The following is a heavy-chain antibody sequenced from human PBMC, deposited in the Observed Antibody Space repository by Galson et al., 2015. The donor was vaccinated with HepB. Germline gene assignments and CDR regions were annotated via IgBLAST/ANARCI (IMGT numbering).Heavy chain of an antibody. Sequence: LSLTCTVSGGSISSSSYYWGWIRQPPGKGLEWIGSIYYSGSTYYNPSLKSRVTISVDTSKNQFSLKLSSVTAADTAVYYCARLGKGEVVVAALDDAAEHFQHWGQSTLVTVSS. V-gene: IGHV4-39*01. CDR2: IYYSGST. CDR3: ARLGKGEVVVAALDDAAEHFQH. CDR1: GGSISSSSYY. J-gene: IGHJ1*01. D-gene: IGHD2-15*01.